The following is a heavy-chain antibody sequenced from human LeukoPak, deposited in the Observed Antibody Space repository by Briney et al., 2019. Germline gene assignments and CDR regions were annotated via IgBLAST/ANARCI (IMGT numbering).Heavy chain of an antibody. V-gene: IGHV4-59*07. CDR2: IYYSGSP. D-gene: IGHD3-10*01. CDR1: GGYLSSYY. Sequence: SDTLSLTRSVSGGYLSSYYWRYIPPPRGKGLECIGYIYYSGSPIYHPSLKSRVTIAVDTPKSQFSLKLSSVTAADTALYYCARAYDYYGSGSYLNWFDPWGQGTLVTVSS. J-gene: IGHJ5*02. CDR3: ARAYDYYGSGSYLNWFDP.